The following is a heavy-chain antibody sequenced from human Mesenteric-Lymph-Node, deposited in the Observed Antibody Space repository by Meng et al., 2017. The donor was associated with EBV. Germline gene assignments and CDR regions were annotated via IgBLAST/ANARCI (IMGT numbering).Heavy chain of an antibody. Sequence: QVQLQRWGAGLLKPSETLSLTCAVYGGTFSGYYWSWIRQPPGKGLEWIGEINHSGSTNYNPSLKSRVTISVDTSKNQFSLKLSSVTAADTAVYYCARVFPDLDYWGQGTLVTVSS. CDR2: INHSGST. V-gene: IGHV4-34*01. CDR1: GGTFSGYY. CDR3: ARVFPDLDY. J-gene: IGHJ4*02.